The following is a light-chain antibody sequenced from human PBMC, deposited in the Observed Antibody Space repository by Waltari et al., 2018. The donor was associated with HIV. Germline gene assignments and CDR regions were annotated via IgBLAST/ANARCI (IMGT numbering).Light chain of an antibody. V-gene: IGLV3-1*01. Sequence: SYDLTQPPSVSVSPGQTASIPCSGDQLGDKYVCWYQHRPGQSPVLVIYRDIKRPSGIPERFSGSNSGNTATLTISGTQALDEADYYCQAWDSNTAIFGGGTKLTVL. J-gene: IGLJ2*01. CDR2: RDI. CDR3: QAWDSNTAI. CDR1: QLGDKY.